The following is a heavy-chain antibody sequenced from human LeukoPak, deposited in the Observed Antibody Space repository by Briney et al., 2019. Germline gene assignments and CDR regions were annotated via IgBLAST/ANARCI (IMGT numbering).Heavy chain of an antibody. Sequence: SVKVSCKASGGTFSSYAISWVRQAPGQGLEWMGGIIPVFGTANYAQKFQGRVTITTDESTSTAYMELSSLRSEDTAVYYCARSPEYSSSSSFDYWGQGTLVTVSS. D-gene: IGHD6-6*01. CDR3: ARSPEYSSSSSFDY. J-gene: IGHJ4*02. CDR1: GGTFSSYA. V-gene: IGHV1-69*05. CDR2: IIPVFGTA.